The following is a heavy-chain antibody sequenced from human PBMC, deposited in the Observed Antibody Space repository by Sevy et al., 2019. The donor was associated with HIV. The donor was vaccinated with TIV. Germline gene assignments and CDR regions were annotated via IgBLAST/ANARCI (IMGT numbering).Heavy chain of an antibody. CDR3: ARWSISIDY. D-gene: IGHD3-3*02. J-gene: IGHJ4*02. CDR1: GGTFNSYV. CDR2: ITPILGTT. V-gene: IGHV1-69*13. Sequence: ASVKVSCKASGGTFNSYVVSWVRQAPGQGLEWMGEITPILGTTHYAQKFNGRVTITADESTNTVYMELRSLKSEDTAVYYCARWSISIDYWGQGTLVTVSS.